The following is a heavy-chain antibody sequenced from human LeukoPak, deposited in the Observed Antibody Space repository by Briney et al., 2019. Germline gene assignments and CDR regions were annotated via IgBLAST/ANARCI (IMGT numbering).Heavy chain of an antibody. Sequence: TSETLSLTCTVSGVSISSYYWSWIRQPPGKGLEWVSAISGSGVSTYYADSVKGRLTISTDDSKNTLYLQMNSLRAEDTAVYFCAKEISPSVSHWYFDLWGRGTLVTVSS. CDR3: AKEISPSVSHWYFDL. D-gene: IGHD2-8*01. CDR2: ISGSGVST. CDR1: GVSISSYY. J-gene: IGHJ2*01. V-gene: IGHV3-23*01.